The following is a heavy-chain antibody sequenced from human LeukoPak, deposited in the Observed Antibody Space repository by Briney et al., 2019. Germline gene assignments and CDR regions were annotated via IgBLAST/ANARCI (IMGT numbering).Heavy chain of an antibody. J-gene: IGHJ1*01. CDR2: INQDGSEK. D-gene: IGHD3-22*01. Sequence: GGSPGVFLGAFGFTFYNHWMSLGGQAAGEGPGWVAGINQDGSEKYYVDSVKGRFTISRDNAKNSLYLQMNSLRAEDTAVYYCATYSSLNRREFQFWGQGTLLTVSS. CDR3: ATYSSLNRREFQF. CDR1: GFTFYNHW. V-gene: IGHV3-7*01.